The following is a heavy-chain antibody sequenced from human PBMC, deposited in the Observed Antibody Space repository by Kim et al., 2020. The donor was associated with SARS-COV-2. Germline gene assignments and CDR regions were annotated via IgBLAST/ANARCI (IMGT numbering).Heavy chain of an antibody. D-gene: IGHD6-19*01. CDR3: ARAGQQWLVFFDY. Sequence: YNPSLKSRVTISVDTSKNQFSLKLSSVTAADTAVYYCARAGQQWLVFFDYWGQGTLVTVSS. J-gene: IGHJ4*02. V-gene: IGHV4-34*01.